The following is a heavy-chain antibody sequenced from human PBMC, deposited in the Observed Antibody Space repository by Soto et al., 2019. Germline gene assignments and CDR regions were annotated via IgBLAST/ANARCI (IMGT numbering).Heavy chain of an antibody. CDR1: GGSISSSNW. CDR2: ISHSGAT. V-gene: IGHV4-4*02. Sequence: QVQLQESGPGLVKPSGTLSLTCAVSGGSISSSNWWSWVRQPPGKGLEWIGEISHSGATNYNPSLKSRGTISVDKSKNHFSLELRSVPAADTAVYYCARDPSGSSYDVRDWGQGTLVTVSS. J-gene: IGHJ4*02. CDR3: ARDPSGSSYDVRD. D-gene: IGHD1-26*01.